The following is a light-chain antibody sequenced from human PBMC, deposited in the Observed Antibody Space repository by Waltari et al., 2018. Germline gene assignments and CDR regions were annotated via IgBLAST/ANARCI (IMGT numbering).Light chain of an antibody. CDR3: QQRSNWPGVT. V-gene: IGKV3D-11*02. CDR1: QSVSSY. Sequence: DIVLPQSPATLSLSPGERATLSCRASQSVSSYLAWYQQQPGQAPRLLIYDASNRATGIPARFSGSGPGTDFTLTISSLEPEDFAVYYCQQRSNWPGVTFGGGTKVEIK. CDR2: DAS. J-gene: IGKJ4*01.